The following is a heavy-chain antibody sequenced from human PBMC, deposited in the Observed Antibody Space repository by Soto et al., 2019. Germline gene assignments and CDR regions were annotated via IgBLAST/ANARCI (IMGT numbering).Heavy chain of an antibody. CDR1: GYTFGTYY. J-gene: IGHJ6*02. CDR3: AREYYYGSGSYYNGNYYYGMDV. V-gene: IGHV1-2*04. D-gene: IGHD3-10*01. CDR2: INPNSGGT. Sequence: GASVKVSCKASGYTFGTYYMHWVRQDPGQGYGWMGIINPNSGGTNYAQKFQGWVTRTSDTAISTAYMELSRLRSDDTAVYYCAREYYYGSGSYYNGNYYYGMDVWGQGTTVTVSS.